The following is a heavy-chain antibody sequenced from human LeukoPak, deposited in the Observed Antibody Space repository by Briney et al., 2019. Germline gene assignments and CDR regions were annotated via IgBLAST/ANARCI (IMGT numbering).Heavy chain of an antibody. Sequence: ASVKVSCKASGYTFTSYAMHWVRQAPGQRLEWMGWINAGNGNTKYSQKFQGRVTITRDTSASTAYMELSSLRSEDTAVYHCARAVGLWFGELIDYWGQGTLVTVSS. CDR1: GYTFTSYA. J-gene: IGHJ4*02. V-gene: IGHV1-3*01. CDR2: INAGNGNT. CDR3: ARAVGLWFGELIDY. D-gene: IGHD3-10*01.